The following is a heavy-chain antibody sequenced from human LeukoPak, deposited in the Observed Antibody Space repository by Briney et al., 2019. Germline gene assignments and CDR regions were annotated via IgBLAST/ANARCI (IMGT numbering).Heavy chain of an antibody. CDR2: IYSSGST. V-gene: IGHV3-23*05. CDR1: GFTFSSYA. J-gene: IGHJ4*02. Sequence: GSLRLSCAASGFTFSSYAMSWVRQAPGKGLEWVSVIYSSGSTYYADSVKGRFTISRDNSKNTLHLQINTLRAEDTAVYYCASRIATAGSVDYWGQGTLVTVSS. CDR3: ASRIATAGSVDY. D-gene: IGHD6-13*01.